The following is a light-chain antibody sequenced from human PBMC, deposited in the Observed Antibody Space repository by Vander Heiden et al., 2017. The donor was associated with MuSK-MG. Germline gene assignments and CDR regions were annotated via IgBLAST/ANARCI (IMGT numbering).Light chain of an antibody. CDR1: QSVYSD. J-gene: IGKJ1*01. CDR3: QQYKKWPPGT. V-gene: IGKV3-15*01. Sequence: EMVMTQSPATLSVSPGDSATLSCGASQSVYSDLAWYQQKPCQAPRLLIYGASTRATGIPARFSGSGSGTEFTLTISSVQSEDFAVYYCQQYKKWPPGTFGQGTKVEI. CDR2: GAS.